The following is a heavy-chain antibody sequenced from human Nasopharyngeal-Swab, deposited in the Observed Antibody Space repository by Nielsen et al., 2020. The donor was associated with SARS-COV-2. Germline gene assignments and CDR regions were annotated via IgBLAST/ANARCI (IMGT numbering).Heavy chain of an antibody. D-gene: IGHD1-1*01. J-gene: IGHJ4*02. CDR1: GFTFNLYA. CDR2: ISESGGIT. Sequence: GSLRLSCTVSGFTFNLYAMAWVRQAPGKGLEWVSSISESGGITYYPDSVKGRFTISRENLKKTVYLQMDSLRPEDTAVYYCVKEISFSVWNVPDNWGQGTLVTVSS. V-gene: IGHV3-23*01. CDR3: VKEISFSVWNVPDN.